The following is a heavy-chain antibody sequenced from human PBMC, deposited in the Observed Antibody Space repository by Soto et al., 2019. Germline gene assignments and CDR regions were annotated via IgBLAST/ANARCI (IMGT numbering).Heavy chain of an antibody. CDR1: GGSISSYY. V-gene: IGHV4-59*08. D-gene: IGHD1-20*01. J-gene: IGHJ6*02. CDR2: IYYSGST. CDR3: ARHGVICISDYYHDLMYV. Sequence: SETLSLTCTVSGGSISSYYWSWIRQPPGKGLEWIGYIYYSGSTNYNPSLKSRVTISVDTSKNQFSLKLSSVTAADTAVYYCARHGVICISDYYHDLMYVPAQRTTVTVSS.